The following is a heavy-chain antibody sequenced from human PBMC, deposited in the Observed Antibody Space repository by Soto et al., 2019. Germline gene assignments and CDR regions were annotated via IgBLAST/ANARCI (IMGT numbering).Heavy chain of an antibody. CDR3: ARGRGYYYDSSGFNWFDP. CDR2: IFSSGST. V-gene: IGHV4-30-4*01. CDR1: GGSISSGDYY. J-gene: IGHJ5*02. Sequence: PSETLSLTCTVSGGSISSGDYYWSWIRQPPGKGLEWIAYIFSSGSTYYNPSLKSRITMSVDTSKNQFSLKEISVTAADTAMYYCARGRGYYYDSSGFNWFDPLGQGTLVTVSS. D-gene: IGHD3-22*01.